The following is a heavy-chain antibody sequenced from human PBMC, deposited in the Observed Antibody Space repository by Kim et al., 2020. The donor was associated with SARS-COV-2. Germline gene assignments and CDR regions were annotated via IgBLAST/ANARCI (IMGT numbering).Heavy chain of an antibody. Sequence: GGSLRLSCAASGFTFSSYGMHWVRQAPGKGLEWVAVISYDGSNKYYADSVKGRFTISRDNSKNTLYLQMNSLRAEDTAVYYCARDSTMVRGPNYYYYYYGMDVWGQGTTVTVSS. CDR3: ARDSTMVRGPNYYYYYYGMDV. CDR2: ISYDGSNK. CDR1: GFTFSSYG. D-gene: IGHD3-10*01. V-gene: IGHV3-33*05. J-gene: IGHJ6*02.